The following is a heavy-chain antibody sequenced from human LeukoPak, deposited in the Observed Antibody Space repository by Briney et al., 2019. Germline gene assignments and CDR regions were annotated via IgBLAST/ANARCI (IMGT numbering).Heavy chain of an antibody. CDR3: ARREVGAYFDY. J-gene: IGHJ4*02. CDR1: GFTFSNYA. Sequence: PGGSLRLSCAASGFTFSNYAMNRVRQAPGKGLEWVSAISGSGGSTYYADSVKGRFTISRDNAKNSLYLQMNSLRAEDTAVYYCARREVGAYFDYWGQGTLVTVSS. CDR2: ISGSGGST. D-gene: IGHD1-26*01. V-gene: IGHV3-23*01.